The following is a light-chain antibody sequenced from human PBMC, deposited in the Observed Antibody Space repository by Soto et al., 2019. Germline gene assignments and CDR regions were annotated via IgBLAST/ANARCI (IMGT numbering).Light chain of an antibody. V-gene: IGLV6-57*04. CDR2: EDN. CDR1: SGSIASNY. J-gene: IGLJ2*01. Sequence: NFMLTQPHSVSESPGKTVTISCTRSSGSIASNYVQWYQQRPGSAPTTVIYEDNQRPSGVPDRFSGSIDSSSNSASLTISGLKTEDEADYSCQSYDSRNVVFGGGTKVTVL. CDR3: QSYDSRNVV.